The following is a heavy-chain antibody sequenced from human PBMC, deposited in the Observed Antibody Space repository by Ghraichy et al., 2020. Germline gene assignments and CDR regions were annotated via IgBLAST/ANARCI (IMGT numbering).Heavy chain of an antibody. CDR2: ISGGDYNT. D-gene: IGHD7-27*01. Sequence: GSLRLSCLASGFRFSSTYAMNWVRQTPGKGLEWVSTISGGDYNTWYADSVKGRFTISRDDSENKLYLHMNGLRADDTAIYYCARRAANWGFFDSWGQGTLVTVSS. J-gene: IGHJ4*02. CDR1: GFRFSSTYA. V-gene: IGHV3-23*01. CDR3: ARRAANWGFFDS.